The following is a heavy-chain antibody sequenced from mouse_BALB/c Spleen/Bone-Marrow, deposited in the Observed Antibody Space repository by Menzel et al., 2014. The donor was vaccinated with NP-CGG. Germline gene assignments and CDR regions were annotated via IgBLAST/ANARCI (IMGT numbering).Heavy chain of an antibody. CDR2: IYPGNSDT. V-gene: IGHV1-5*01. CDR3: THGSDYYAMDY. D-gene: IGHD2-2*01. CDR1: GYTFTSYW. J-gene: IGHJ4*01. Sequence: EVHLVESGTVLARPGASVKMSCKASGYTFTSYWMHWVKQRPGQGLEWIGAIYPGNSDTSYNQKFKGKAKLTAVTSTSTAYMELSSLTNEDSAVYYCTHGSDYYAMDYWGQGTSVTVSS.